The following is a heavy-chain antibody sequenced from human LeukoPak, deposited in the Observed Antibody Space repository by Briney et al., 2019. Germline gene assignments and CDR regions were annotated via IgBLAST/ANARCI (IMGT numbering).Heavy chain of an antibody. V-gene: IGHV3-33*06. CDR3: ANGDSSGPDDAFDI. CDR2: IWYDGSNK. J-gene: IGHJ3*02. D-gene: IGHD3-22*01. Sequence: GGSLRLSCAASGFTFSSYGMHWVRQAPGKGLEWVAVIWYDGSNKYYADSVKGRFTISRDNSKNTLYLQMNSLRAEDTAAYYCANGDSSGPDDAFDIWGQGTMVTVSS. CDR1: GFTFSSYG.